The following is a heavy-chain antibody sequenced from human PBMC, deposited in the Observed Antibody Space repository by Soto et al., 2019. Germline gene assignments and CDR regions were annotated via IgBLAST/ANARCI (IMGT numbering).Heavy chain of an antibody. V-gene: IGHV3-30-3*01. D-gene: IGHD2-2*01. Sequence: QVKVVESGGGVVQPGRSLRLSCAASGFTFSTDAMHWVRQAPGKGLEWVAVISYDGSNKYYADSVKGRFTISRDNSKNTLYLQMNSLRAEDTAVYYCARDWAHIVLVPAANGNWFDPWGQGTLVTVSS. CDR1: GFTFSTDA. CDR3: ARDWAHIVLVPAANGNWFDP. J-gene: IGHJ5*02. CDR2: ISYDGSNK.